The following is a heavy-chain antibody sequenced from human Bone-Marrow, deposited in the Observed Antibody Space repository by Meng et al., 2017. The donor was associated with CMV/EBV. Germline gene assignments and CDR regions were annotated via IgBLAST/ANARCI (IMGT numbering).Heavy chain of an antibody. Sequence: SETLSLTCTVSGGSINPYYWSWIRQPPGKGLEWIGFVYFSGSTNYNPSLKSRATISVDESKNHFSLRLTSVTAADTAVYYCARFYDFWSGYYWGWLDPWGQGTLVTVSS. CDR3: ARFYDFWSGYYWGWLDP. J-gene: IGHJ5*02. CDR2: VYFSGST. V-gene: IGHV4-59*01. CDR1: GGSINPYY. D-gene: IGHD3-3*01.